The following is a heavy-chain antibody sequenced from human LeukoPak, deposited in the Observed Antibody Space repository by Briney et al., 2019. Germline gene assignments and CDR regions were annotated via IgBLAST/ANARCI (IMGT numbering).Heavy chain of an antibody. CDR3: ARDPAV. Sequence: PSETLSLTCTVSGDSISSYYWGWIRQPPGKGLEWIGHIYYSGSTSYNPSLKSRVTISIDTSKNQFSLKLSSVTAADTAVYYCARDPAVWGKGTTVSVSS. CDR1: GDSISSYY. J-gene: IGHJ6*04. V-gene: IGHV4-59*01. CDR2: IYYSGST. D-gene: IGHD2-2*01.